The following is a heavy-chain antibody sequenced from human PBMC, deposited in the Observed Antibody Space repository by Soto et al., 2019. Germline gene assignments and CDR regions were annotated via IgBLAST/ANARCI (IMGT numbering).Heavy chain of an antibody. CDR2: IIPIFGTA. CDR1: GGTFSSYA. CDR3: ARGLSSWSYYDSSGYHYFDY. V-gene: IGHV1-69*13. D-gene: IGHD3-22*01. J-gene: IGHJ4*02. Sequence: LVKVSCKASGGTFSSYAISWVRQAPGQGLEWMGGIIPIFGTANYAQKFQGRVTITADESTSTAYMELSSLRSEDTAVYYCARGLSSWSYYDSSGYHYFDYWGQGTLVTVSS.